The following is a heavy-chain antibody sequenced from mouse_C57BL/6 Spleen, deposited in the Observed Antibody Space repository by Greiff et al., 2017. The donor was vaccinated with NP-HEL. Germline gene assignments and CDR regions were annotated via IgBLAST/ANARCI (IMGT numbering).Heavy chain of an antibody. CDR1: GFTFSSYA. CDR2: ISDGGSYT. V-gene: IGHV5-4*01. Sequence: EVQVVESGGGLVKPGGSLKLSCAASGFTFSSYAMSWVRQTPEKRLEWVATISDGGSYTYYPDNVKGRFTISRDNAKNNLYMQMSHLKSEDTAMYYCAREGLGNPYGSSDFDVWGTGTTVTVSS. J-gene: IGHJ1*03. D-gene: IGHD1-1*01. CDR3: AREGLGNPYGSSDFDV.